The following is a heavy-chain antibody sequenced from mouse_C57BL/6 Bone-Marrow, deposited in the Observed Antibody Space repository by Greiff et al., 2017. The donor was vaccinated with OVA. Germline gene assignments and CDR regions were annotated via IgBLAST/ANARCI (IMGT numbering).Heavy chain of an antibody. V-gene: IGHV1-59*01. J-gene: IGHJ3*01. CDR1: GYTFTSYW. CDR2: IDPSDSYT. CDR3: ARGGFAY. Sequence: VQLQQPGAELVRPGTSVKLSCKASGYTFTSYWMHWVKQRPGQGLEWIGVIDPSDSYTNYNQKFKGKATLTVDTSSGTAYMQLSSLTSEDSAVYYCARGGFAYWGQGTLVTVSA.